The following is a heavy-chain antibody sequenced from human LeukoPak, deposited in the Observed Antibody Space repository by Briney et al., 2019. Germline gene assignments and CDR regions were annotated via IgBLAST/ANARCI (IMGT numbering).Heavy chain of an antibody. Sequence: GGSLRLSCAASGFTFSSYAMHWVRQAPGKGLEWVAVISYDGSNKYYADSVKGRFTISRDNAKKSLYLQMNRLRAEDTAVYYCEAFYYDESGWGDASDMWGQGTMVTVSS. CDR2: ISYDGSNK. CDR1: GFTFSSYA. J-gene: IGHJ3*02. CDR3: EAFYYDESGWGDASDM. V-gene: IGHV3-30*07. D-gene: IGHD3-16*01.